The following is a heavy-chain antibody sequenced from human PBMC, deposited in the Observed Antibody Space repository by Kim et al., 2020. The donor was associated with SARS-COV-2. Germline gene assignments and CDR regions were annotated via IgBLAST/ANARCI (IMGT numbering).Heavy chain of an antibody. V-gene: IGHV3-30*18. J-gene: IGHJ4*02. Sequence: GGSLRLSCAASGFTFSSYGMHWVRQAPGKGLEWVAVISYDGSNKYYADSVKGRFTISRDNSKNTLYLQMNSLRAEDTAVYYCAKEVGATFDYWGQGTLVTVSS. CDR2: ISYDGSNK. CDR1: GFTFSSYG. CDR3: AKEVGATFDY. D-gene: IGHD1-26*01.